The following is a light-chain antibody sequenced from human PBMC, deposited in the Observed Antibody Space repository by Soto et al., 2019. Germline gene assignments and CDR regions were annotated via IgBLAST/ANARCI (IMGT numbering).Light chain of an antibody. CDR2: GNS. J-gene: IGLJ1*01. Sequence: QSALTQPPSVSGAPGQRVTISCTGSSSNIGAGYDVHWYQQLPGTAPKLLIYGNSNRPSGVPDRFSGSKSGTSASLAITGLQAGDGADYYCQSYDRSLGGYVFGSGTKVTV. V-gene: IGLV1-40*01. CDR1: SSNIGAGYD. CDR3: QSYDRSLGGYV.